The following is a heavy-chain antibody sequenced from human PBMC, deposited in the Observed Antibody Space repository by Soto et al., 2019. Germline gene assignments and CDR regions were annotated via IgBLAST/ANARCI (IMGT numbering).Heavy chain of an antibody. V-gene: IGHV3-21*01. CDR2: ISGSGGYI. D-gene: IGHD6-13*01. CDR1: GFTFSSYS. CDR3: ARDRQSTPWYAADY. J-gene: IGHJ4*02. Sequence: AGGSLSLSCEGSGFTFSSYSMNWVRQAPGKGLEWVSSISGSGGYIYYADSVKGRFTISRDNAKNSLYLQMTSLRDEDTALYYCARDRQSTPWYAADYWGQGSLVTV.